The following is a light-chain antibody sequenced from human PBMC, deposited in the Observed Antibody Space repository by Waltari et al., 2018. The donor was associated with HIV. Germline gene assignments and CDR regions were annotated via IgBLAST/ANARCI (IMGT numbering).Light chain of an antibody. V-gene: IGLV1-47*01. CDR3: ATWDDSLSGPV. CDR2: RSK. J-gene: IGLJ3*02. Sequence: QSVLTQPPSASGTPGQGVAISCSGSSSNIGSNYVYWYQQLPGTAPKVLIYRSKQQPSGVPDRFSGSTSGSSASLAISARRSEDEAEYYCATWDDSLSGPVFGGGTKLTVL. CDR1: SSNIGSNY.